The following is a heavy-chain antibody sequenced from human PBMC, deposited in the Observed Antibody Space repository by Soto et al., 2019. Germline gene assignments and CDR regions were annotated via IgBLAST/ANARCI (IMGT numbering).Heavy chain of an antibody. CDR2: IKQDGSEK. CDR1: GFTFSSYW. CDR3: ARDRVAGTDGVEFFNWFDA. D-gene: IGHD6-19*01. J-gene: IGHJ5*02. V-gene: IGHV3-7*03. Sequence: GGSLRLSCAASGFTFSSYWMSWVRQAPGKGLEWVANIKQDGSEKYYVDSVKGRFTISRDNAKNSLYLQMNSLRAEDTAVYYCARDRVAGTDGVEFFNWFDAWGQGTLVTVSS.